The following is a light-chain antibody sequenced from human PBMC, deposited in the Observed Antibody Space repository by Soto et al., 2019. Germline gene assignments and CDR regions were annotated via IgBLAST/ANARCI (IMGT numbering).Light chain of an antibody. CDR1: SSNIGSNY. CDR2: SNN. CDR3: AAWDDSLSVYV. V-gene: IGLV1-47*02. J-gene: IGLJ1*01. Sequence: QSVLTQPPSVSGTPGQRVTISCSGSSSNIGSNYVYWYQQLPGTAPKLLIYSNNQRPSGVPDRFSGSKSGTSASLAISGLRSEDEADYYCAAWDDSLSVYVFGTGTKVTVL.